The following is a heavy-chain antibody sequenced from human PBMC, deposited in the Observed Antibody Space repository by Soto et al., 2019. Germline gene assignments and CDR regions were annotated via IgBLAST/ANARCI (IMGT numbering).Heavy chain of an antibody. CDR1: GFTFSSYA. Sequence: QVQLVESGGGVVQPGRSLRLSCAASGFTFSSYAMHWVREAAGKGLEWVAVISYDGSNKYYADSVKGRFTISRDNSKNTLYLQMNCLRAGDTALYYCAKAYEGDYFYYWGQVSLITVSS. J-gene: IGHJ4*02. CDR2: ISYDGSNK. D-gene: IGHD3-22*01. CDR3: AKAYEGDYFYY. V-gene: IGHV3-30-3*01.